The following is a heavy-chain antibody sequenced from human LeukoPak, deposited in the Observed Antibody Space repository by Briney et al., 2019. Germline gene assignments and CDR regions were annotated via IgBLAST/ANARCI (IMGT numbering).Heavy chain of an antibody. J-gene: IGHJ2*01. V-gene: IGHV4-59*08. Sequence: PSETLSLTCTVSGGSISSYYWSWIRQPPGKGLEWIGYIYYSGNTNYNPSLKSRVTISVDTSKNQFSLKLNSVTAADTAVYYCAREDSNRYLDLWGRGTLLTVSS. CDR1: GGSISSYY. CDR3: AREDSNRYLDL. D-gene: IGHD4-11*01. CDR2: IYYSGNT.